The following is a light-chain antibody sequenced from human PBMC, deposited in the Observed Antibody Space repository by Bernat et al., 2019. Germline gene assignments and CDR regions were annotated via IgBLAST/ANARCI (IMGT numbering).Light chain of an antibody. V-gene: IGKV3-11*01. CDR1: QSVSSN. J-gene: IGKJ4*01. CDR3: QQRSIWPPLT. Sequence: EIVMTQSPATLSVSPGERATLSCRASQSVSSNLAWYQQKPGQAPRLLIYDASNRAPGIPARFSGSGSVTDFTLTISSLEPEDFAVYYCQQRSIWPPLTFGGGTRVEIK. CDR2: DAS.